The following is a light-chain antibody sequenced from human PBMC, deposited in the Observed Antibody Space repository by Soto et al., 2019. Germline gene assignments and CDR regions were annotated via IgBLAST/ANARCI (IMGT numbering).Light chain of an antibody. CDR2: DTS. V-gene: IGKV3-11*01. Sequence: EVVLAQSPATLSLSPGDRATLSCRANESVSTYLAWYQQKPGQSPRLLIYDTSKRATGIPARFSGSGSGTDFPLTIVSLEPEDFVFYYCQQRSSWPLTFGGGTKVDIK. J-gene: IGKJ4*01. CDR3: QQRSSWPLT. CDR1: ESVSTY.